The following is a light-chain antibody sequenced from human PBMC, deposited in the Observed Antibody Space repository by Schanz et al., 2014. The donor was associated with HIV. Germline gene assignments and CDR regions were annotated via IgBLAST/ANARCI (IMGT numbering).Light chain of an antibody. Sequence: EIVMTQTPVTLSLSPGERATLSCRASQSVSSSSLAWYRQKAGQPPSLLISGASSRATGVPDRFSGDGSGTDFTLTISRLEPEDFALYYCQQYATTPLTFGGGTRVDMK. CDR2: GAS. CDR1: QSVSSSS. CDR3: QQYATTPLT. J-gene: IGKJ4*01. V-gene: IGKV3-20*01.